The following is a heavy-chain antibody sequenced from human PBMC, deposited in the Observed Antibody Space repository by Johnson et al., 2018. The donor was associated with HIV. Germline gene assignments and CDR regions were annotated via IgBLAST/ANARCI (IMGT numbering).Heavy chain of an antibody. V-gene: IGHV3-73*01. CDR1: GFTFSGSA. CDR2: IRSKANSYAT. J-gene: IGHJ3*02. Sequence: EQLVESGGGLVQPGGSLKLSCAASGFTFSGSAMHWVRQASGKGLEWVGRIRSKANSYATAYAASVKGRFTISRDDSKNTAYLQMNSLKTEDTAVYYCTSWGAGADAFDIWGQGTMVTVSS. CDR3: TSWGAGADAFDI. D-gene: IGHD1-26*01.